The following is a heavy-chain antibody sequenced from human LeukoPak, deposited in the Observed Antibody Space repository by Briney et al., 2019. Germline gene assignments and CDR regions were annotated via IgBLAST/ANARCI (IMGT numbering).Heavy chain of an antibody. J-gene: IGHJ6*03. V-gene: IGHV3-7*01. Sequence: PGGSLILSCAASGFTFSSYWMSWVRQAPGKGLEWVANIKQDGSEKYYVDSVKGRFTISRDNAKNSLYLQMNSLRAEDTAVYYCSRESEMGITMVRASYYMDVWGKGTTVTVSS. D-gene: IGHD3-10*01. CDR1: GFTFSSYW. CDR2: IKQDGSEK. CDR3: SRESEMGITMVRASYYMDV.